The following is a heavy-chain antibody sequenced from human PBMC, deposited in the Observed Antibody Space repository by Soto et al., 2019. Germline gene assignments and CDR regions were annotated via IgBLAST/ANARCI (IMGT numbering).Heavy chain of an antibody. J-gene: IGHJ4*02. CDR2: IDPSDSYS. D-gene: IGHD6-19*01. Sequence: EVQLVQSGAEVKKPGESLRISCKGSGYSFTSYSISWLRQMPGKGLEWMGRIDPSDSYSNYRPSFQGHVTMSADKSINTAYRQWSSLKASDTAMYYCARRIAVDVSGFDYWGQGTLVTVSS. V-gene: IGHV5-10-1*01. CDR3: ARRIAVDVSGFDY. CDR1: GYSFTSYS.